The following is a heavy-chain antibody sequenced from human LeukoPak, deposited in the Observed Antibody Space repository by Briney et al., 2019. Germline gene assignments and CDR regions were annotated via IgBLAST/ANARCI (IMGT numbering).Heavy chain of an antibody. J-gene: IGHJ5*02. D-gene: IGHD3-9*01. Sequence: GGSLRLSCAASEFTFSDYYMSWIRQAPGKGLEWVSYISSSGSTIYYADSVKGRFTISRDNAKNSLYLQMNSLRAEDTAVYYCARGVRYFDWLLPRGWFDPWGQGTLVTVSS. CDR2: ISSSGSTI. V-gene: IGHV3-11*04. CDR3: ARGVRYFDWLLPRGWFDP. CDR1: EFTFSDYY.